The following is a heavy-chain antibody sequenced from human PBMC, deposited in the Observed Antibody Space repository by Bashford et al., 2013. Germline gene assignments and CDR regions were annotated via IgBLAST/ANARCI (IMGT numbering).Heavy chain of an antibody. CDR2: ISSSSSYI. CDR1: GFTFSSYS. D-gene: IGHD3-9*01. J-gene: IGHJ5*02. CDR3: AKGVFDMSWFRP. Sequence: GSLRLSCAASGFTFSSYSMNWVRQAPGKGLEWVSSISSSSSYIYYADSVKGRFTISRDNAKNSISLQMNSLRAEDTAIYYCAKGVFDMSWFRPWGQGTLVTVS. V-gene: IGHV3-21*04.